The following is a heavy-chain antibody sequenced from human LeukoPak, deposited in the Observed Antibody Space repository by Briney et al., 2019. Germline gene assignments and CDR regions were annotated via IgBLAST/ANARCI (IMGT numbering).Heavy chain of an antibody. D-gene: IGHD2-15*01. CDR3: ARGRPGYCSGGSCPFDY. CDR1: GFTFSTSA. CDR2: ISGSGGST. J-gene: IGHJ4*02. V-gene: IGHV3-23*01. Sequence: PGGSLRLSCAGSGFTFSTSAVSWVRQAPDKGPEWVSSISGSGGSTYYADSVKGRFTISRDNSKNTVYLQMNSLRAEDTAVYYCARGRPGYCSGGSCPFDYWGQGTLVTVSS.